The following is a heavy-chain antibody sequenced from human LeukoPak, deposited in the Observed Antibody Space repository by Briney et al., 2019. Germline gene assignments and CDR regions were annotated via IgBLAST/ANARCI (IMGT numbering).Heavy chain of an antibody. CDR1: GFTFSSYA. J-gene: IGHJ5*02. D-gene: IGHD6-6*01. Sequence: GGSLRLSCAASGFTFSSYALSWVRQAPGKGLEWVSGISENGGTTFYADSVKGRFTITRDNSKNTLYVQMNSLRAEDTAVYYCAKDPGIAAPGNWFDPWGQGTLVTVSS. CDR3: AKDPGIAAPGNWFDP. V-gene: IGHV3-23*01. CDR2: ISENGGTT.